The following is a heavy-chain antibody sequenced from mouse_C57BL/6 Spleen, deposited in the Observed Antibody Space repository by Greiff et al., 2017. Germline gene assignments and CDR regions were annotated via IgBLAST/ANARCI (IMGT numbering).Heavy chain of an antibody. V-gene: IGHV1-58*01. Sequence: VQLKQSGAELVRPGSSVKMSCKTSGYTFTSYGINWVKQRPGQGLEWIGYIYIGNGYTEYNEKFKGKATLTSDTSSSTAYMQLSSLTSEDSASYFCARSDYYGSSYGGYVDVWGTGTTVTVSS. CDR3: ARSDYYGSSYGGYVDV. CDR2: IYIGNGYT. D-gene: IGHD1-1*01. CDR1: GYTFTSYG. J-gene: IGHJ1*03.